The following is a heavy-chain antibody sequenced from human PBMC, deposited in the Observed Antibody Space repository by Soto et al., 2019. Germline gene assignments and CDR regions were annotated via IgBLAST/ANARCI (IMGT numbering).Heavy chain of an antibody. Sequence: PGGSLSLSCVASGFAFGNYPMAWVRQTPGKGLQWISTISGSGGMTDYEDSVRGRFTASIDHSKDTVHLQMTSLRADDTAVYYCEKDRNMAPGIRAFDIWGQGTMVTVSS. J-gene: IGHJ3*02. CDR2: ISGSGGMT. CDR3: EKDRNMAPGIRAFDI. D-gene: IGHD3-10*01. CDR1: GFAFGNYP. V-gene: IGHV3-23*01.